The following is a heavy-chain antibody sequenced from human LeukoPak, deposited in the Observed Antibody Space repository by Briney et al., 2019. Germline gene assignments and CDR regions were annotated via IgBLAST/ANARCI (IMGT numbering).Heavy chain of an antibody. CDR1: GGSISSGSYY. CDR2: IDHSGST. CDR3: ARTWSSSWYGDAFDI. V-gene: IGHV4-30-2*01. Sequence: SQTLSLTCTVSGGSISSGSYYWSWIRQPAGKGLEWIGYIDHSGSTHYSPSLKSRVTISVDRSKNQFSLKLSSVTAADTAVYYCARTWSSSWYGDAFDIWGQGTMVTVSS. D-gene: IGHD6-13*01. J-gene: IGHJ3*02.